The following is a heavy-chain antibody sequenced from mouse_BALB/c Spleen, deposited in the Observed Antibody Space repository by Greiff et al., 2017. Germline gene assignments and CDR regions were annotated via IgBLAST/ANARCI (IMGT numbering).Heavy chain of an antibody. D-gene: IGHD1-1*01. V-gene: IGHV5-17*02. Sequence: EVKLVESGGGLVQPGGSRKLSCAASGFTFSSFGMHWVRQAPEKGLEWVAYISSGSSTIYYADTVKGRFTISRDNPKNTLFLQMTSLRSEDTAMYYCARGGSYGSSYSYAMDYWGQGTSVTVSS. CDR1: GFTFSSFG. CDR2: ISSGSSTI. J-gene: IGHJ4*01. CDR3: ARGGSYGSSYSYAMDY.